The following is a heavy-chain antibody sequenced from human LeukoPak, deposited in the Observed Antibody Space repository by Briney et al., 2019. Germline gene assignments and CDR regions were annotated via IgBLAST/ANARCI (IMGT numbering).Heavy chain of an antibody. CDR1: GGSISSSSYY. CDR3: ARDRSGVGFHSERGWFDP. CDR2: IYYSGST. D-gene: IGHD3-3*01. Sequence: SETLSLTCTVSGGSISSSSYYWGWIRQPPGKGLEWIGSIYYSGSTNYNPSLKSRVTISVDTSKNQFSLKLSSVTAADTAVYYCARDRSGVGFHSERGWFDPWGQGTLVTVSS. V-gene: IGHV4-39*07. J-gene: IGHJ5*02.